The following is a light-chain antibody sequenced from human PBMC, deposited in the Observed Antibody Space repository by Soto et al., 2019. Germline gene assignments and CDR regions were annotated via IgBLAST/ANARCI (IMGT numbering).Light chain of an antibody. CDR1: QSVDSD. CDR3: QQRSIWPPIT. V-gene: IGKV3-11*01. Sequence: EVVLTQSPATLSLSPGGRAPLSCRASQSVDSDLAWYQQKPGQAPRLLIFGASNRATGIPARFSGTGSGTDFTLTSSNLEPEDFAIYYCQQRSIWPPITFGQGTRLEIK. J-gene: IGKJ5*01. CDR2: GAS.